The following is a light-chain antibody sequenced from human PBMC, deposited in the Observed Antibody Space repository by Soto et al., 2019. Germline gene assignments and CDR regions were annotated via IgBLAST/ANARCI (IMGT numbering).Light chain of an antibody. J-gene: IGLJ1*01. CDR2: DVS. Sequence: QSALTQPPSVSGSPGQAVTISCTGTSSDVGSSNGVSWYQQPPGTAPKLMIYDVSNRPSGVPDRFSGSKSGNTASLTISGLQAEDEADYYCSSYTSSSTYVFGTGTKVPV. V-gene: IGLV2-18*02. CDR3: SSYTSSSTYV. CDR1: SSDVGSSNG.